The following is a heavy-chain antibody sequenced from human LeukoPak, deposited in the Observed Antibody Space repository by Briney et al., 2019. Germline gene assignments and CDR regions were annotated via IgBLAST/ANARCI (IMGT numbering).Heavy chain of an antibody. CDR2: INHSGST. CDR1: GGSFSGYY. D-gene: IGHD3-22*01. V-gene: IGHV4-34*01. Sequence: PSETLSLTCAVYGGSFSGYYWSWIRQPPGKGLEWIGEINHSGSTNYNPSLKSRVTISVDTSKNQFSLKLSSVTAADTAVYYCARDEISGDSSGYYLFDYWGQGTLVTVSS. J-gene: IGHJ4*02. CDR3: ARDEISGDSSGYYLFDY.